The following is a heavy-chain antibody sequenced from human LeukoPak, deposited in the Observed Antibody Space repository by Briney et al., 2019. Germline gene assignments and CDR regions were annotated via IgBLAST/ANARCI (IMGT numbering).Heavy chain of an antibody. J-gene: IGHJ4*02. CDR1: GGSISSGDYY. CDR2: IYYSGST. Sequence: SETLPLTCTVSGGSISSGDYYWSWIRQPPGKGLEWIGYIYYSGSTYYNPSLKSRVTISVDTSKNQFSLKLSSVTAADTAVYYCAREFVGFGALDYWGQGTLVTVSS. D-gene: IGHD3-10*01. CDR3: AREFVGFGALDY. V-gene: IGHV4-30-4*01.